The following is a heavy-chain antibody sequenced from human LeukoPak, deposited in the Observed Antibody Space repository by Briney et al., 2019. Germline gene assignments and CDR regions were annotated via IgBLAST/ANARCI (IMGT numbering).Heavy chain of an antibody. CDR3: ATLTTMST. D-gene: IGHD4-17*01. Sequence: SETLSLTCTVSGASIGGSSHYWAWIRQPPGKGPEWIGSIYYSGSTYYNPSLKSRVTISVDTSQNQFSLKVTFLTVADTAVYYCATLTTMSTWGQGTLVTVSS. V-gene: IGHV4-39*01. CDR2: IYYSGST. CDR1: GASIGGSSHY. J-gene: IGHJ4*02.